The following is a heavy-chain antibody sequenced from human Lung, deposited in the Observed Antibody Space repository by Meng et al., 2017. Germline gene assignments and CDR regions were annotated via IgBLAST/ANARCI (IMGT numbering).Heavy chain of an antibody. V-gene: IGHV4-39*01. CDR3: VRSSAWVRTGFDP. J-gene: IGHJ5*02. CDR1: GGSISTSGYY. CDR2: IGHSGFT. D-gene: IGHD3-22*01. Sequence: QPQLQESGPGLVKPSEALSLTCSVSGGSISTSGYYWGWFRQPPGKGLEWIGGIGHSGFTYYTPSVKSRVTVSIDTFKSQFSLKLTSVTAADTAVYFCVRSSAWVRTGFDPWGQGTLVTVSS.